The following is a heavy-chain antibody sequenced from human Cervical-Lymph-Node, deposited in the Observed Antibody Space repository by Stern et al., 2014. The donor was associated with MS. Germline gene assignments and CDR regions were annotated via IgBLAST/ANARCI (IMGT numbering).Heavy chain of an antibody. Sequence: EVQLVESGGGLVQPGGSLRLSCAASGFTFSTYAFSWVRQAPGKGLAWDSSIRGSGVYTSYADSVKGRFTISRDNSKSMLYLEMQSLRAEDTAVYHCAKDLGRGVVVVPLYGLDVWGQGTTVTVSS. V-gene: IGHV3-23*04. D-gene: IGHD2-2*01. J-gene: IGHJ6*02. CDR1: GFTFSTYA. CDR3: AKDLGRGVVVVPLYGLDV. CDR2: IRGSGVYT.